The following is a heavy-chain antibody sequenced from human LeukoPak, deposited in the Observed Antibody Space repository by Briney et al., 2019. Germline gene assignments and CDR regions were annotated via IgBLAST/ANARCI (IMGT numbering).Heavy chain of an antibody. Sequence: GLPRAASGFTVTTCGMHWCRPPRCKDLEWVAFIQNDEIDKFYADSVKGRFTISRDNSKNTLYLQMNSLRAEDTAVYYCARESYDDGFDPWGQGTLVTVSS. D-gene: IGHD3-3*01. V-gene: IGHV3-30*06. CDR2: IQNDEIDK. J-gene: IGHJ5*02. CDR3: ARESYDDGFDP. CDR1: GFTVTTCG.